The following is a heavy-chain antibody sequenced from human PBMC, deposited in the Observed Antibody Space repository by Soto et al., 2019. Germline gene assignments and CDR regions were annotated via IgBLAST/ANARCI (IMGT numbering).Heavy chain of an antibody. Sequence: EVQLLESGGGLVQPGGSLRLSCAASGFTFSSYAMSWVRQAPGKGLEWGSAISGSGGSTYYADSVKGRFTISRDNSKNTLYLQMNSLRAEDTAVYYCAKDGYSSGWYASYFDYWGQGTLVTVSS. CDR2: ISGSGGST. D-gene: IGHD6-19*01. CDR1: GFTFSSYA. V-gene: IGHV3-23*01. CDR3: AKDGYSSGWYASYFDY. J-gene: IGHJ4*02.